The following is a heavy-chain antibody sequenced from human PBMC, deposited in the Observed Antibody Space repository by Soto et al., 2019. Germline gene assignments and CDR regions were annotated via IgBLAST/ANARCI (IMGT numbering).Heavy chain of an antibody. CDR3: PVISRLRAEFDY. D-gene: IGHD2-2*01. V-gene: IGHV3-64D*08. CDR1: GFTFSNYS. Sequence: PVGSLRLSCSASGFTFSNYSMHWVRQAPGKGLEYVSAIYNNGDKTYYADSVKGRFTISRDNSKNTLYLQMSSLREEDTAVYYCPVISRLRAEFDYWGQGILVTVSS. CDR2: IYNNGDKT. J-gene: IGHJ4*02.